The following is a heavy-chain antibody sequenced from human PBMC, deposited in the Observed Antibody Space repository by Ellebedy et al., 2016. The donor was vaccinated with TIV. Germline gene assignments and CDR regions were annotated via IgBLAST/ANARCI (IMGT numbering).Heavy chain of an antibody. V-gene: IGHV1-69*13. Sequence: AASVKVSCKASGGTFSTSGISWVRHTPGQGLEWMGWTIPIFGRTNYAQKFQGRVTITADESTSIAYMELSSLRSEDTAVYYCATYDYGDYVCYFDYWGQGSLVTVSS. J-gene: IGHJ4*02. CDR1: GGTFSTSG. CDR3: ATYDYGDYVCYFDY. D-gene: IGHD4-17*01. CDR2: TIPIFGRT.